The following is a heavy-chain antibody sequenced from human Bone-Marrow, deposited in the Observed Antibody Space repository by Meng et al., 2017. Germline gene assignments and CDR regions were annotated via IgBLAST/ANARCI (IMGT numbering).Heavy chain of an antibody. CDR2: IIPIFGTA. CDR3: ARTNWEDWYFDL. J-gene: IGHJ2*01. D-gene: IGHD1-1*01. V-gene: IGHV1-69*01. Sequence: VQCGVAVKKPGPSVRVAGKALGGTFSSYAISWVRQAPGQGLEWMGGIIPIFGTANYAQKFQGRVTITADESTSTAYMELSSLRSEDTAVYYCARTNWEDWYFDLWGRGTLVTVSS. CDR1: GGTFSSYA.